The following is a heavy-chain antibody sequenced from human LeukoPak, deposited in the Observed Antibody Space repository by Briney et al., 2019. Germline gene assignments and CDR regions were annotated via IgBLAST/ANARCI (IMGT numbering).Heavy chain of an antibody. CDR3: ARDRKFAFDI. CDR2: IYYSGST. CDR1: GGSISSSSYY. Sequence: SETLPLTCTVSGGSISSSSYYWGWIRQPPGKGMEWIGSIYYSGSTYYNPSLKSRVTISVDTSKNQFSLKLSSVTAADTAVYYCARDRKFAFDIWGQGTMVTVSS. J-gene: IGHJ3*02. V-gene: IGHV4-39*07.